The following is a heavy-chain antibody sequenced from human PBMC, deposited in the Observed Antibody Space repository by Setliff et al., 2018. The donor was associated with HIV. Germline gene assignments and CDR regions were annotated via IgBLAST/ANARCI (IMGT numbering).Heavy chain of an antibody. Sequence: SETLSLTCTVAGCSTTSSTYYWGWIRQPPGRGLEWIGSVSYTGRTYYNPSLKSRVTISIDTSRNQFSLNLSSVTAADTAVYYCVRHNPTVVTDGYDIWGQGTKVTVSS. CDR3: VRHNPTVVTDGYDI. J-gene: IGHJ3*02. D-gene: IGHD2-21*02. V-gene: IGHV4-39*01. CDR2: VSYTGRT. CDR1: GCSTTSSTYY.